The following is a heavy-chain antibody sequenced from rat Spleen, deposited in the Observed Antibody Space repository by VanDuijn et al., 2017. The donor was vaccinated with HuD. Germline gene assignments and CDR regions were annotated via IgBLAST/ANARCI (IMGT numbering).Heavy chain of an antibody. D-gene: IGHD1-3*01. Sequence: EVQLKESGPGLVQPSQTLSLTCTVSGFSLTDYSVHWVRQPPGKGLEWMGVMGSGGSAAYNSALKSRLSISRDTAKSQVFLKMNSLRTEDTAMYFCARLTIGSWGQGVMVTVSS. J-gene: IGHJ2*01. CDR3: ARLTIGS. CDR2: MGSGGSA. CDR1: GFSLTDYS. V-gene: IGHV2S63*01.